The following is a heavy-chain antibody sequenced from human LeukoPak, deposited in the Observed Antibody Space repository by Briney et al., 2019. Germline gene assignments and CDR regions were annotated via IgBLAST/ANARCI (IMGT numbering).Heavy chain of an antibody. D-gene: IGHD6-13*01. CDR1: DGSISSYY. J-gene: IGHJ6*03. V-gene: IGHV4-59*01. Sequence: SETLTLTCTVSDGSISSYYWSWIRQPPGKGLEWIGYIYCTGSTNYNPSLKSRVAISVDTSKNQFSLNLSSVTAADTAVYYCARMRQQPYYYYHYMDVWGEGTTVTVSS. CDR3: ARMRQQPYYYYHYMDV. CDR2: IYCTGST.